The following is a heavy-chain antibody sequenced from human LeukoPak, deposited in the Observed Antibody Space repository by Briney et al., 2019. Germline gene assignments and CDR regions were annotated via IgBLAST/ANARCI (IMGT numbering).Heavy chain of an antibody. CDR3: ARDQLGAVLYFDC. D-gene: IGHD1-1*01. V-gene: IGHV3-23*01. J-gene: IGHJ4*02. CDR1: GFTFSTYG. Sequence: GGSLRLSCAASGFTFSTYGMSWVRQAPGKGLEWVSVITGSGGSTYYADSVKGRFTISRDNSKNTLYLQINSLRVEDTAVYYCARDQLGAVLYFDCWGQGTLVTVSS. CDR2: ITGSGGST.